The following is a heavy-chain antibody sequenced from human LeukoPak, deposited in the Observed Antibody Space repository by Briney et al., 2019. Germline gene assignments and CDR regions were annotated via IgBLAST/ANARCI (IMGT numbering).Heavy chain of an antibody. V-gene: IGHV3-30*01. CDR2: ISYHGSEK. J-gene: IGHJ4*02. CDR1: GFTFSSYA. CDR3: ARDLKQWRGENYFDS. Sequence: GGSLRLSCVDPGFTFSSYAMHWVRQAPGKGLESVAVISYHGSEKYYEDSVKGRFTISRDNSKNTLYLQMNSLRAEDTAVYYCARDLKQWRGENYFDSWGPGTLITVSS. D-gene: IGHD6-19*01.